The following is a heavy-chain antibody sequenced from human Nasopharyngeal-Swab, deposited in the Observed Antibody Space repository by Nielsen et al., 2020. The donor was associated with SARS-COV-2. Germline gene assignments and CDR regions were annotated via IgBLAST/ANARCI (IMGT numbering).Heavy chain of an antibody. CDR1: GFTFSSYG. J-gene: IGHJ4*02. V-gene: IGHV3-33*08. Sequence: GESLKISCAASGFTFSSYGMHWVRQAPGKGLEWVAVIWYDGSNKYYADSVKGRFTISRDNSKNTLYLQMNSLRAEDTAAYYCARGVEDSSGWIDYFDYWGQGTLVTVSS. CDR3: ARGVEDSSGWIDYFDY. CDR2: IWYDGSNK. D-gene: IGHD6-19*01.